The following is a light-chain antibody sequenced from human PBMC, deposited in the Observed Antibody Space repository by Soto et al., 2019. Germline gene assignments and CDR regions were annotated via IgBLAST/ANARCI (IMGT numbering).Light chain of an antibody. J-gene: IGLJ3*02. Sequence: QSVLTQPPSVSGAPGQRVTISCTGSSSNIGAGFDVHWYQQLPGTGPKLLIYSNKNLPSGVPDRFSGSKSGTSASLAITGLQAEDEADYYCQSYDSSLSASVFGGGTKVTVL. V-gene: IGLV1-40*01. CDR2: SNK. CDR3: QSYDSSLSASV. CDR1: SSNIGAGFD.